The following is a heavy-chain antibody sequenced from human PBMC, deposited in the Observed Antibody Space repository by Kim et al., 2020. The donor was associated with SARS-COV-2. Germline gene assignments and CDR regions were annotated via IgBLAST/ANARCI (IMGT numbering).Heavy chain of an antibody. V-gene: IGHV3-48*03. CDR3: ASLTTVTPASFDY. J-gene: IGHJ4*02. Sequence: GGSLRLSCAASGFTFSSYEMNWVRQAPGKGLEWVSYISSSGSTIYYADSVKGRFTISRDNAKNSLYLQMNSLRAEDTAVYYCASLTTVTPASFDYWGQGTLVTVSS. CDR1: GFTFSSYE. D-gene: IGHD4-17*01. CDR2: ISSSGSTI.